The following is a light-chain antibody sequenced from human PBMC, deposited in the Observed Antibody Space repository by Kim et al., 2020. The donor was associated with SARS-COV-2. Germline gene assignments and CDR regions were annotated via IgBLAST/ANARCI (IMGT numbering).Light chain of an antibody. CDR2: GKN. CDR3: NSRDSSGNHWV. CDR1: SLRSYL. J-gene: IGLJ3*02. V-gene: IGLV3-19*01. Sequence: GKTVQNTSPGDSLRSYLTSLDQQKPRQAPVLINYGKNHRPSGIPDRFSGSSSGNTASLTITGAQAEDEADYYCNSRDSSGNHWVFGGGTQLTVL.